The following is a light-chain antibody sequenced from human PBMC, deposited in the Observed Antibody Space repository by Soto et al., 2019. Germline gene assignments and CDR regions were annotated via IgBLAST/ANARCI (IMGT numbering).Light chain of an antibody. CDR1: QSVRRY. CDR3: QQRSDWPIT. Sequence: EIVLTQSPGTLSLSPGERATLSCRASQSVRRYLAWYQQKPGQAPRLLIYDVSTRATGIPARFSGSGSGTDFTLTITSLEPEDFAVYSCQQRSDWPITFGQGTRLEIK. J-gene: IGKJ5*01. CDR2: DVS. V-gene: IGKV3-11*01.